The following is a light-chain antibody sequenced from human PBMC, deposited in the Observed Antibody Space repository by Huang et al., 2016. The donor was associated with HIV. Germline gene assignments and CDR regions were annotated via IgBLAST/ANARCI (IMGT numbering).Light chain of an antibody. J-gene: IGKJ2*01. CDR3: QQYYTTPVT. V-gene: IGKV1-NL1*01. CDR2: AAS. Sequence: DVQMTQSPSSLSASVGDRVTISCRASQGFSNALAWYQQKPGKAPKLLLYAASRLESGVPTRFSGSGSGTDYTLTISSLQPEDFATYYCQQYYTTPVTFGQGTKVEVK. CDR1: QGFSNA.